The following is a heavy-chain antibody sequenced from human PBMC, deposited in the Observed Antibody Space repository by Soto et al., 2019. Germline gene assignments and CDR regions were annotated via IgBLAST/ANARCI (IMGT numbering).Heavy chain of an antibody. CDR2: INAGNGNT. V-gene: IGHV1-3*01. Sequence: ASVKVSCKASGYTFTNYAIHWVRQAPGQRLEWMGWINAGNGNTKYSQKNQGRVTITRDTSATSAYMDLQMNSLRAEDTAVYYFAKVGPYDSGSYMFRYNWFGPWGPGTLVTVSS. CDR3: AKVGPYDSGSYMFRYNWFGP. J-gene: IGHJ5*02. CDR1: GYTFTNYA. D-gene: IGHD3-10*01.